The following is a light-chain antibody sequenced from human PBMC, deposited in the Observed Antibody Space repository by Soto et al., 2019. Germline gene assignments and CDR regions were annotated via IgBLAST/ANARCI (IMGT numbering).Light chain of an antibody. CDR1: QSVSSN. CDR3: QQYDQWPIT. Sequence: EIVMTQSPGTLSLSPGERATLSCRASQSVSSNLAWYQQKPGQAPRLLIYYISTRATGIPARFSGSGSGTEFSFTVTSLQSEDFAVYYCQQYDQWPITFGQGTRLEIK. J-gene: IGKJ5*01. CDR2: YIS. V-gene: IGKV3D-15*01.